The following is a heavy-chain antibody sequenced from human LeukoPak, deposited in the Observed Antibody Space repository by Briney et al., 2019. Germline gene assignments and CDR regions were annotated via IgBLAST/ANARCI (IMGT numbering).Heavy chain of an antibody. CDR2: IRGSGGST. J-gene: IGHJ1*01. D-gene: IGHD1-14*01. CDR1: GFTFSSYA. V-gene: IGHV3-23*01. Sequence: PGGSLRLSCAASGFTFSSYAMSWVRQVPGRGLEWVSAIRGSGGSTYYADSVKGRFTISRDNSKNTLYLQMNSLRAEDTAVYYCAKGLGNFQHWGQCTLVTVSS. CDR3: AKGLGNFQH.